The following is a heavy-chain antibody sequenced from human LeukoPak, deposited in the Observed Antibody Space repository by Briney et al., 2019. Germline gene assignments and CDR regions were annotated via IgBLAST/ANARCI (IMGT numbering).Heavy chain of an antibody. CDR1: GYTFTGYY. Sequence: RASVKVSCKASGYTFTGYYIHWVRQAPGQGLEWMGWINPNSGGTNYAQKFQGRVTMTRDTSISTAYMELSRLRSDDTAVYYCARGGYDYVWGSYRLNWFDPWGQGTVVTVSS. D-gene: IGHD3-16*02. CDR2: INPNSGGT. CDR3: ARGGYDYVWGSYRLNWFDP. V-gene: IGHV1-2*02. J-gene: IGHJ5*02.